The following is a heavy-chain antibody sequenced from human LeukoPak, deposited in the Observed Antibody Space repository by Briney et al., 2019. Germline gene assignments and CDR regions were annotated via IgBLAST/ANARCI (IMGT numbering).Heavy chain of an antibody. D-gene: IGHD1-26*01. J-gene: IGHJ4*02. CDR3: ARPPSGSYYGSYDY. CDR1: GYTFTGYY. CDR2: INPNSGGT. Sequence: ASVKVSCKASGYTFTGYYMHWVRQAPGQGLEWMGWINPNSGGTNYAQKFQDMVTMTRDTSISTAYLEVSRLRSDDTAVYYCARPPSGSYYGSYDYWGQGTLVTVSS. V-gene: IGHV1-2*02.